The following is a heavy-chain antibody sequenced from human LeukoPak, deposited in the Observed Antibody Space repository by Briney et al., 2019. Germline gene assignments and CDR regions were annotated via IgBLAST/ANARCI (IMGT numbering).Heavy chain of an antibody. D-gene: IGHD6-19*01. Sequence: PGGSLRLSCAASGFTFSSYGMHWVRQAPGKGLEWVAVISYDGSNKYYADSVKGRFTISRDNSKNTLYLQMNSLRAEDTAVYYCAKDSSSGWYFGAFDIWGQGTMVTVSS. V-gene: IGHV3-30*18. CDR3: AKDSSSGWYFGAFDI. CDR1: GFTFSSYG. J-gene: IGHJ3*02. CDR2: ISYDGSNK.